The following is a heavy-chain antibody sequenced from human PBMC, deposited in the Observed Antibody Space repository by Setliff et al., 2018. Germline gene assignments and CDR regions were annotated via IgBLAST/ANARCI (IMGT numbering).Heavy chain of an antibody. D-gene: IGHD3-22*01. Sequence: GASVKVSCKTSGFVFTNYAITWVRQAPGQGLEWMGWISPVYGIANYARKFQGRVTMTADTSTTTAYLELTSLRYDDTAVYYCVRGPGPSVVVAIPFDHWGQGSLGTVSS. V-gene: IGHV1-18*01. CDR2: ISPVYGIA. CDR3: VRGPGPSVVVAIPFDH. J-gene: IGHJ4*02. CDR1: GFVFTNYA.